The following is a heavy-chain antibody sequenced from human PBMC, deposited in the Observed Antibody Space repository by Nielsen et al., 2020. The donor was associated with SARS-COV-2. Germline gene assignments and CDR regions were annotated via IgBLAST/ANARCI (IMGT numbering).Heavy chain of an antibody. Sequence: SETLSLTCAVSGGSVSSNDWWTWVRPSPGKGLEWIGEVSHSGSINYNPSLKSRVTLSMDKSKRQFSLRLTPVSAADTAVYFCARGDLVVVPSPILGLGPFFYYFYLDVWGKGTTVIVSS. V-gene: IGHV4-4*02. CDR3: ARGDLVVVPSPILGLGPFFYYFYLDV. J-gene: IGHJ6*03. CDR2: VSHSGSI. CDR1: GGSVSSNDW. D-gene: IGHD2-2*01.